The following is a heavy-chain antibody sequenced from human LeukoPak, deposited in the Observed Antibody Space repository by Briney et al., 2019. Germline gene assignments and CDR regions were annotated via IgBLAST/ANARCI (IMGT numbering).Heavy chain of an antibody. CDR1: GDSISNYD. V-gene: IGHV4-59*08. J-gene: IGHJ4*02. Sequence: SETLSLTCTFSGDSISNYDWSWIRQPPGKGLEWIGYIYYSGSTNYNLSLKSRVSISADTSKNQFSLKLSSVTAADTAIFYCARHGRGFDYWGQGTLVTVSS. CDR3: ARHGRGFDY. CDR2: IYYSGST. D-gene: IGHD1-1*01.